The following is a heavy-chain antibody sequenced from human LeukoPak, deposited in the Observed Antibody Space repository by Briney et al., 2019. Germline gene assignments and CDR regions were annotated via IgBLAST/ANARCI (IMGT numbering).Heavy chain of an antibody. V-gene: IGHV4-59*08. J-gene: IGHJ4*02. Sequence: SETLSLTCTVSGDSISSYYWSWIWQPPGKGLKWIGYIYYSGSTNYNPSLKSRVTISVDTSKNQFSLKLSSVTAADTAVYYCARRGMTTVTSFDYWGQGTLVTVSS. D-gene: IGHD4-17*01. CDR1: GDSISSYY. CDR2: IYYSGST. CDR3: ARRGMTTVTSFDY.